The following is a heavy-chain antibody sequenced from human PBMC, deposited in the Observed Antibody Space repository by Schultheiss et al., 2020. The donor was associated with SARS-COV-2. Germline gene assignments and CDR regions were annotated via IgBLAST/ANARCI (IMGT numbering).Heavy chain of an antibody. CDR1: GFTFSGSA. Sequence: GGSLRLSCAASGFTFSGSAMHWVRQAPGKGLEWVSYISSSGSTIYYADSVKGRFTISRDNAKNSLYLQMNSLRAEDTAVYYCARDCDDYSNYWGQGTLVTVSS. D-gene: IGHD4-11*01. J-gene: IGHJ4*02. V-gene: IGHV3-48*03. CDR3: ARDCDDYSNY. CDR2: ISSSGSTI.